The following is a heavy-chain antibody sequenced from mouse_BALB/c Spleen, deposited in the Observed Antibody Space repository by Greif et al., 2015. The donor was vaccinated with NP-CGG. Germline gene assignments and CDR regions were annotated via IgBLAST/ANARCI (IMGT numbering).Heavy chain of an antibody. J-gene: IGHJ3*01. CDR1: GFSLTSYG. Sequence: QVQLQQSGPGLVAPSQSLSITCTVSGFSLTSYGVHWVRQPPGKGLEWLGVIWAGGSTNYNSALMSRLSISKDNSKSXVFLKMNRLQTDDTAMYYCARGGGNFWFAYWGQGTLVTVSA. CDR2: IWAGGST. V-gene: IGHV2-9*02. CDR3: ARGGGNFWFAY. D-gene: IGHD2-1*01.